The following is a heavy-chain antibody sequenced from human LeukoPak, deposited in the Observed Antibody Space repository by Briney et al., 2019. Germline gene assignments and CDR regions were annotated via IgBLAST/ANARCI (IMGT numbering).Heavy chain of an antibody. Sequence: SETLSLTCTVSGDSISSGTYYWSWLRQPAGKGLEWIGRIHTSGSTNYNPPLKSRVTISLDTSKNQFSLKVTSVTAADTAVYYCARGPASTELWLDYFDYWGQGTLVTVSS. J-gene: IGHJ4*02. CDR2: IHTSGST. V-gene: IGHV4-61*02. D-gene: IGHD3-10*01. CDR1: GDSISSGTYY. CDR3: ARGPASTELWLDYFDY.